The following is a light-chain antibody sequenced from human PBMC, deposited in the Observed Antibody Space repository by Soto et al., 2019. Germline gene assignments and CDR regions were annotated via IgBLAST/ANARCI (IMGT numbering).Light chain of an antibody. CDR3: QQRSNWPLLT. CDR2: DAS. V-gene: IGKV3-11*01. J-gene: IGKJ4*01. Sequence: EIVLTQSPATLSLSPGERATLSCRASQSVSSYLAGYHQKPGQAPRLLIYDASNRATGIPARFSGSGSGTDFTLTISSLEPEDFAVYYCQQRSNWPLLTFGGGTKVEIK. CDR1: QSVSSY.